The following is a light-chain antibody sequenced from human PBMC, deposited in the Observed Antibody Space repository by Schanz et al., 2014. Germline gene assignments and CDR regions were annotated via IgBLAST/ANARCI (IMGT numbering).Light chain of an antibody. J-gene: IGKJ1*01. Sequence: DIQMTQSPSTLSASVGDRVTITCRASQGISSYLAWYQQKPGKAPKLLIYAASTLQSGVPSRFSGSGSGTEFTLTISSLQPDDLATYYCQQYNSYSWTFGQGTKVEIK. V-gene: IGKV1-9*01. CDR1: QGISSY. CDR3: QQYNSYSWT. CDR2: AAS.